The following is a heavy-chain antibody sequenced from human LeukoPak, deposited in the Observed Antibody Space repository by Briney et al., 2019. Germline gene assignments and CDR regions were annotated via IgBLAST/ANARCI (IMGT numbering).Heavy chain of an antibody. D-gene: IGHD6-19*01. Sequence: GASVKVSCKASGYTSISYGINWVRQAPGQGLEWMGWISPHNGNTNYAQKLQGRVTMTTDTSTSTAYMEVRSLRSDDTAVYYCARAWIAVAGPGTSDYWGQGTLVMVSS. J-gene: IGHJ4*02. V-gene: IGHV1-18*01. CDR3: ARAWIAVAGPGTSDY. CDR1: GYTSISYG. CDR2: ISPHNGNT.